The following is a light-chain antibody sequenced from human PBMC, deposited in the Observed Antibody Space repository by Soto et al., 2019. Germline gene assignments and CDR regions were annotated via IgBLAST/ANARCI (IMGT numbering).Light chain of an antibody. V-gene: IGKV3-15*01. CDR3: QQYNNWPPLT. Sequence: MTQSPATLYVSPGERATLSCRASQFIGSNLAWYQQKPGEAPRLLMYDASSRATGIPARFSGSGSGTEFALTISSLQSEDFAIYYCQQYNNWPPLTFGGGTKVEIK. CDR2: DAS. CDR1: QFIGSN. J-gene: IGKJ4*01.